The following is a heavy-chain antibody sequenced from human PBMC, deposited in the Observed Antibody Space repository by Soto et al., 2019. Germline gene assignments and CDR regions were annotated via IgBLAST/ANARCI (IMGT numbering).Heavy chain of an antibody. CDR1: GGSISSSRDY. V-gene: IGHV4-39*01. Sequence: SETLSLTCTVSGGSISSSRDYWAWIRQPPGEGLEWIGSIYSSGRTYYKPSLKSRVTISVDTSKNQFSLKLSSVTAADTAVYYCATRSPNTVATSIGTFDIWGQGTMVTVS. CDR2: IYSSGRT. J-gene: IGHJ3*02. D-gene: IGHD5-12*01. CDR3: ATRSPNTVATSIGTFDI.